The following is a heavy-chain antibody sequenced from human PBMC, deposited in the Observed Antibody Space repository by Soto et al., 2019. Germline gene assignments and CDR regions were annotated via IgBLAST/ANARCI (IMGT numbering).Heavy chain of an antibody. D-gene: IGHD2-2*02. J-gene: IGHJ3*02. V-gene: IGHV5-51*01. CDR1: GYSFTSYW. Sequence: GESLKISCNGSGYSFTSYWIGCVRQMPGKGLEWMGIIYPGDSDTRYSPSFQGQVTISADKSISTAYLQWSSLKASDTAMYYCARLRYCSSTSCYTPFDIWGQGTMVTVSS. CDR3: ARLRYCSSTSCYTPFDI. CDR2: IYPGDSDT.